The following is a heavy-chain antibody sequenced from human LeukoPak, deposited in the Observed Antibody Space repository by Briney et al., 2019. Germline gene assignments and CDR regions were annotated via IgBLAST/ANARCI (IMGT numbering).Heavy chain of an antibody. CDR1: GYTFTSYD. V-gene: IGHV1-8*01. CDR3: ARGVNMVRGAIDY. J-gene: IGHJ4*02. CDR2: MNPNSGNT. Sequence: ASVKVSCKASGYTFTSYDINWVRQATGQGLEWMGWMNPNSGNTGYAQKFQGRVTMTRNTSISTAYMELSSLRSEDTAVYYYARGVNMVRGAIDYWGQGTLVTVSS. D-gene: IGHD3-10*01.